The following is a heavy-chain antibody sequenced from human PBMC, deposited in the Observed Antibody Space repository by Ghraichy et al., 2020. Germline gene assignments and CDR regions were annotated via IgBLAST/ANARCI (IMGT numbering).Heavy chain of an antibody. V-gene: IGHV1-3*01. CDR3: ARSSAPMTPVDY. J-gene: IGHJ4*02. D-gene: IGHD4-11*01. CDR1: GYTFTSYA. CDR2: INAGNGNT. Sequence: ASVKVSCKASGYTFTSYAMHWVRQAPGQRLEWMGWINAGNGNTKYSQKFQGRVTITRDTSASTAYMELSSLRSEDTAVYYCARSSAPMTPVDYWGQGTLVTVSS.